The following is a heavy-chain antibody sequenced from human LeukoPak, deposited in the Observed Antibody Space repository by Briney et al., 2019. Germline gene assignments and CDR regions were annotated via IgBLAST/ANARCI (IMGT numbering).Heavy chain of an antibody. CDR3: ARDSHYGDYSDFDY. V-gene: IGHV3-72*01. CDR1: GFTLSDHN. D-gene: IGHD4-17*01. Sequence: AGGSLRLSCVASGFTLSDHNMDWVRQATGKGLEWVGRSRKRGNKYVTENAASVKGRFTISRDDSNNSLYLQMNSLRAEDTAVYYCARDSHYGDYSDFDYWGQGTLVTVSS. J-gene: IGHJ4*02. CDR2: SRKRGNKYVT.